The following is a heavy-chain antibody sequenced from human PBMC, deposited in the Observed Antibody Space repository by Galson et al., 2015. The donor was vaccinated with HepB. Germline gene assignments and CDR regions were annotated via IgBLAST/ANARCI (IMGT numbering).Heavy chain of an antibody. CDR1: GFDFSDAS. J-gene: IGHJ6*02. CDR2: ISWNGRVT. D-gene: IGHD3-10*01. CDR3: AKEEGLSGSGRPLSEHCYYGMDV. V-gene: IGHV3-43*01. Sequence: SLRLSCAASGFDFSDASMHWVRQSSGRGLEWVSVISWNGRVTKYADSVKGRFTISRDNSKKSLYLQMNSLTTGDTALYYCAKEEGLSGSGRPLSEHCYYGMDVWGQGTTVTVSS.